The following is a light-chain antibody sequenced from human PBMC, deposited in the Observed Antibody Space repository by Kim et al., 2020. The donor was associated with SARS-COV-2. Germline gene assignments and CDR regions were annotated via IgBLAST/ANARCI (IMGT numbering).Light chain of an antibody. J-gene: IGKJ5*01. V-gene: IGKV1D-12*01. CDR1: QGIDSW. CDR2: SAS. CDR3: QPAKGFPIT. Sequence: DIQMTQSPSSVSASVGDTVTITCRASQGIDSWLAWYQQKPGKAPQLILYSASHLQNGVPSRFSGSGSGTDFALTISGLQPEDSATYFCQPAKGFPITFGQGTRLEIK.